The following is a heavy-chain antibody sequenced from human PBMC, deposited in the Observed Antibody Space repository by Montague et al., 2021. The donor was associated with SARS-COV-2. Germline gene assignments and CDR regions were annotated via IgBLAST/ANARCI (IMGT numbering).Heavy chain of an antibody. Sequence: SLRLSCAASGFIFSDFYMTWIRQAPGKGLEWVSHISGSGSKTYYADSVKGRFTISRDTANNSVYLQMNILGAEDTAVYYCARDQGGYGTFDIWGQGTMVTVSS. CDR3: ARDQGGYGTFDI. J-gene: IGHJ3*02. CDR2: ISGSGSKT. D-gene: IGHD5-12*01. V-gene: IGHV3-11*01. CDR1: GFIFSDFY.